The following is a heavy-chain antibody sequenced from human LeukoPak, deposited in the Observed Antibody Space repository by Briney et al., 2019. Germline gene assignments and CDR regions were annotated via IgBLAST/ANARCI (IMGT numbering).Heavy chain of an antibody. D-gene: IGHD1-1*01. CDR3: ARGNWNDRWFDP. V-gene: IGHV4-30-2*01. CDR2: IYHSGST. J-gene: IGHJ5*02. CDR1: GGSISSGGYS. Sequence: SETLSLTCAVSGGSISSGGYSWSWIRQPPGKGLEWIGYIYHSGSTYYNPSLTSRVTISVDRSKNQFSLKLSSVTAADTAVYYCARGNWNDRWFDPWGQGTLVTVSS.